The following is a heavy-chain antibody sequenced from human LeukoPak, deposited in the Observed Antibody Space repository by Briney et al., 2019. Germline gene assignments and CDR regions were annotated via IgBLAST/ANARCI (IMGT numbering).Heavy chain of an antibody. D-gene: IGHD2-8*01. CDR3: ARGRACTNGVCSHSNWFDP. Sequence: PSETLSLTCSVSGGSISPFYWSWVRQPPGKGLEWIGYIYYRGSTKYNPSLKSRVTMSVDTSKNQFSLKLSSVTAADTAVYYCARGRACTNGVCSHSNWFDPWGQGTLVTVSS. V-gene: IGHV4-59*12. CDR2: IYYRGST. CDR1: GGSISPFY. J-gene: IGHJ5*02.